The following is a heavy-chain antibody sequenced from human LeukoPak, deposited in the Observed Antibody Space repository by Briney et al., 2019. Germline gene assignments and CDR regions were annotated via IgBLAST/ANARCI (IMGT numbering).Heavy chain of an antibody. CDR3: AIGAYYYED. J-gene: IGHJ4*02. Sequence: GGSLRLSCAASGFTFRSYSMNWVRQAPGKGLEWVSSISSSSTYIYYADSVKGRFIISRDNAKNSLYLQMNSLRAEDTAVYYCAIGAYYYEDWGQGTLVTVSS. V-gene: IGHV3-21*01. D-gene: IGHD3-22*01. CDR2: ISSSSTYI. CDR1: GFTFRSYS.